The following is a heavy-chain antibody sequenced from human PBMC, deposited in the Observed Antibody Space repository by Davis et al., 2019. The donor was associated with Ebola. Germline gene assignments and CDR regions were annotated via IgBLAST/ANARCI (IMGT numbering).Heavy chain of an antibody. CDR2: ISNSGST. CDR1: GGSFSSTTYY. Sequence: PSETLSLTCTVSGGSFSSTTYYWGWIRQPPGKGLEWIASISNSGSTYYNPFLKSRVTISTDTSKNQFSLKLNSVTAADTAVYYCARLGIVATFWGQGTLVTVSS. CDR3: ARLGIVATF. J-gene: IGHJ4*02. V-gene: IGHV4-39*07. D-gene: IGHD5-12*01.